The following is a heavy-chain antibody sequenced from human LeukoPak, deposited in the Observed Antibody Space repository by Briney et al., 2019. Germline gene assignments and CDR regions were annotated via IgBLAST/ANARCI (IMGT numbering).Heavy chain of an antibody. CDR3: ARGLNYYDSSGRPHWYFDL. J-gene: IGHJ2*01. Sequence: SETLSLTCAVYGGSFSRYYWSWIRQSPGKGLEWIAEIDHRGDTNYNPSVKSRVTISVDTSKNQFSLKLSSVTAADTAVYYCARGLNYYDSSGRPHWYFDLWGRGTLVTVSS. D-gene: IGHD3-22*01. CDR2: IDHRGDT. V-gene: IGHV4-34*01. CDR1: GGSFSRYY.